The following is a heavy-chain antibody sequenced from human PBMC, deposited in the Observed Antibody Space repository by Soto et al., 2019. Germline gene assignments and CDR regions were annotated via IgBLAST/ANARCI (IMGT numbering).Heavy chain of an antibody. D-gene: IGHD2-15*01. CDR3: AKDISGGSEAFDI. J-gene: IGHJ3*02. V-gene: IGHV3-9*01. Sequence: EVQLVESGGGLVQPGRSLRLSCAASGFTFDDYAMHWVRQAPGKGLEWVSGISWNSGSIGYADSVKGRFTISRDNAKNSLYLQMNSLRAEDTALYYCAKDISGGSEAFDIWGQGTMVTVSS. CDR2: ISWNSGSI. CDR1: GFTFDDYA.